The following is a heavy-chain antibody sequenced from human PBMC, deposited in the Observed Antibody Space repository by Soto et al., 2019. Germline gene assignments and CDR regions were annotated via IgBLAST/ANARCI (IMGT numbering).Heavy chain of an antibody. CDR3: ARERKVVAGTSNYYYGMDV. CDR2: IYYSGST. D-gene: IGHD6-19*01. CDR1: GGSISSGGYY. Sequence: SLTCTFYGGSISSGGYYWSWIRQHPGKGLEWIGYIYYSGSTYYNPSLKSRVTISVDTSNNQFSLKLSSVTAADTAVYYCARERKVVAGTSNYYYGMDVWGQGTTVTVSS. J-gene: IGHJ6*02. V-gene: IGHV4-31*03.